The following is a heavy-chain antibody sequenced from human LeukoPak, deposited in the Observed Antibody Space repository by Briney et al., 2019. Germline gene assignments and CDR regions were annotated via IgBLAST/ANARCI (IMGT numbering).Heavy chain of an antibody. J-gene: IGHJ4*02. CDR2: ISYSGST. D-gene: IGHD4-17*01. Sequence: SETLSLTCTVSGGSISSHYWSWIRQPPGKGLEWFGYISYSGSTNYNPSLRSRVTISVDTSKNQFSLKLSSVTAADTAVYYCARGTVTTYFDYWGQGTLVTVSS. CDR3: ARGTVTTYFDY. CDR1: GGSISSHY. V-gene: IGHV4-59*11.